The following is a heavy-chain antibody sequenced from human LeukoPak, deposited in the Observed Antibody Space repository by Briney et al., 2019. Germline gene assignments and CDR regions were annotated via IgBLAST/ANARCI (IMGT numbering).Heavy chain of an antibody. CDR1: GGSISSGGYY. J-gene: IGHJ6*02. V-gene: IGHV4-31*03. D-gene: IGHD1-1*01. CDR2: IYYSGST. Sequence: PSETLSLTCTVSGGSISSGGYYWSWIRQHPGKSLEWIGYIYYSGSTNYNPSLKSRVTISVDTSKNQFSLKLSSVTAADTAVYYCARCRRYGPYYYYYYGMDVWGQGTTVTVSS. CDR3: ARCRRYGPYYYYYYGMDV.